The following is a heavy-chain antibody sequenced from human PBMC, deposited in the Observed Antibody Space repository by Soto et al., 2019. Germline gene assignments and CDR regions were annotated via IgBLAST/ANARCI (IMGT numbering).Heavy chain of an antibody. J-gene: IGHJ6*02. Sequence: SETLSLTCAVYGGSFSCYYGSWIRQPPGKGLEWIGEINHSGSTNYNPSLKSRVTISVDTSKNQFSLKLSSVTAADTAVYYCARRGYDFWSGYYYYGMDVWGQGTTVTVSS. D-gene: IGHD3-3*01. V-gene: IGHV4-34*01. CDR1: GGSFSCYY. CDR2: INHSGST. CDR3: ARRGYDFWSGYYYYGMDV.